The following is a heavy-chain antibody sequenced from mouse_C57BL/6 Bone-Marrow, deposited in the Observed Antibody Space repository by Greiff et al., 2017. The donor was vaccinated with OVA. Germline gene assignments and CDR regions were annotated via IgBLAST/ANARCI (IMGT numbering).Heavy chain of an antibody. CDR3: KMVATEYYYAMDY. Sequence: EVQVVESGGGLVKPGGSLKLSCAASGFTFSSYAMSWVRQTPGKGLEWVASISDGGSYTYYPDNVKGRFTISIDNAENNLYLQMSHLKSEDTAMYYCKMVATEYYYAMDYWGQGTSVTVSA. CDR1: GFTFSSYA. CDR2: ISDGGSYT. J-gene: IGHJ4*01. D-gene: IGHD2-2*01. V-gene: IGHV5-4*01.